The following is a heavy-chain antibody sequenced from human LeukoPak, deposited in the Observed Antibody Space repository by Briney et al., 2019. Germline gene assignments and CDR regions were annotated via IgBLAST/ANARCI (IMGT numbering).Heavy chain of an antibody. Sequence: KESGPALVKPTQTLTLTCTFSGFSLSTSGMRVSWIRQPPGKALEWLSRIDWSDDKFYSTSLKTRLTISKDTSKNQVVLTMTNMDPVDTATYFCARETSDYSSSWYGYYFDYWGQGTLVTVSS. CDR2: IDWSDDK. CDR1: GFSLSTSGMR. CDR3: ARETSDYSSSWYGYYFDY. D-gene: IGHD6-13*01. V-gene: IGHV2-70*04. J-gene: IGHJ4*02.